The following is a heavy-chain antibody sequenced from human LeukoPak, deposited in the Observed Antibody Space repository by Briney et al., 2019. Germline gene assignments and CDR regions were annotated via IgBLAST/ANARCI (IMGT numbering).Heavy chain of an antibody. Sequence: SVKVSCKASGYTFTSYDINWVRQATGQGLEWMGGISPISGTTNYAQKFQGRVTITTDESTSTAYMELSSLRSEDTAVYYCATPPTGTTTTGEYYFDYWGQGTLVTVSS. D-gene: IGHD1-1*01. V-gene: IGHV1-69*05. J-gene: IGHJ4*02. CDR1: GYTFTSYD. CDR2: ISPISGTT. CDR3: ATPPTGTTTTGEYYFDY.